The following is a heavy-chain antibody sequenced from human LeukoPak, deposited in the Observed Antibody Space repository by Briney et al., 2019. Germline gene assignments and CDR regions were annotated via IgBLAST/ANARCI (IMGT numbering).Heavy chain of an antibody. V-gene: IGHV3-7*01. CDR2: INQDGSDK. Sequence: PGGSLRLSCAASGLTFSIHWMNWVRQAPGKGLECVANINQDGSDKYYVDSVKGRFTISRDNTKNSPYLQMNSLRAEDTAVYYCVGGDYWGQGTLVTVSS. CDR1: GLTFSIHW. CDR3: VGGDY. J-gene: IGHJ4*02.